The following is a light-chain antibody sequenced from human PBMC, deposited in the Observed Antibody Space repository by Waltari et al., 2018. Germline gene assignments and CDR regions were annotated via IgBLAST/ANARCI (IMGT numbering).Light chain of an antibody. J-gene: IGLJ2*01. CDR1: RGINVRTYR. Sequence: QPVLTQPTSLSASPGASARFTCTFRRGINVRTYRISRYQQKPGSPPRYLLRYKSDSDKQQGYGVPSRFSGSKDASTNAGLLLISGLQSEDEADYYCAIWYSSTLVFGGGTKLTVL. CDR2: YKSDSDK. V-gene: IGLV5-39*01. CDR3: AIWYSSTLV.